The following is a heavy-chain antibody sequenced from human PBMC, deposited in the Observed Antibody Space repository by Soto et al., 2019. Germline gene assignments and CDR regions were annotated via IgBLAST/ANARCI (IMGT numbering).Heavy chain of an antibody. CDR3: ASAYGICAAECLSFGAFDF. J-gene: IGHJ3*01. CDR2: IWSDGRQI. D-gene: IGHD2-15*01. V-gene: IGHV3-33*01. Sequence: GGSLTLSCAASGFTFSHYGLHWVRQSPGEGLQWVGCIWSDGRQINYSDSVNGRFTTSSDNSHTIPYLKMNSLRAEDTSIYYGASAYGICAAECLSFGAFDFWGQGTLVTVSS. CDR1: GFTFSHYG.